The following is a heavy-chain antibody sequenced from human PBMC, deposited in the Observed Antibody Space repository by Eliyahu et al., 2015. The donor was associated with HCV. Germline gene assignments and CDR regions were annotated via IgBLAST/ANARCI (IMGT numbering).Heavy chain of an antibody. D-gene: IGHD6-13*01. J-gene: IGHJ4*02. CDR2: IKQDGSEK. V-gene: IGHV3-7*01. CDR3: ARQIADSYFDY. Sequence: MSWVRQAPGKGLEWVANIKQDGSEKYYVDSVKGRFTISRDNAKNSLYLQMNSLRAEDTAIYYCARQIADSYFDYWGQGTLVTVSS.